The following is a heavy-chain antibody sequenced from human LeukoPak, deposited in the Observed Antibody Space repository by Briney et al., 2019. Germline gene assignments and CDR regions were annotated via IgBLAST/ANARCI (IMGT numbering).Heavy chain of an antibody. CDR1: GYTFTTYY. V-gene: IGHV1-46*01. CDR3: ARDQEGFDY. Sequence: ASVKVSCKASGYTFTTYYMHWVRQAPGQGLEWMGMIYPRDGSTSYAQKFQGRVTVTRDTSTSTVHMELSGLRSEDTAVYYCARDQEGFDYWGQGTLVTVSS. J-gene: IGHJ4*02. CDR2: IYPRDGST.